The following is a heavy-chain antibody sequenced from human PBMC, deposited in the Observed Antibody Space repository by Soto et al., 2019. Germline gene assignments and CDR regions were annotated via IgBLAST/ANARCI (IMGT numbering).Heavy chain of an antibody. CDR1: GGSISSGGYY. V-gene: IGHV4-31*03. J-gene: IGHJ5*02. D-gene: IGHD3-9*01. CDR2: IYYSGST. Sequence: SETLSLTCTASGGSISSGGYYWSWIRQHPGKGLEWIGYIYYSGSTYYNPSLKSRVTISVDTSKNQFSLKLSSVTAADTAVYYCARMAADYDILTGYHPNWFDPWGQGTLVTVSS. CDR3: ARMAADYDILTGYHPNWFDP.